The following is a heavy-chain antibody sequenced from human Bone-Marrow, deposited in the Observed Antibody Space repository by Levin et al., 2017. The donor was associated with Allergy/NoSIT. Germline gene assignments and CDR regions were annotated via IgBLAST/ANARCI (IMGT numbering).Heavy chain of an antibody. Sequence: EASVKVSCKVDGYKITEVSMHWVRQAHGKGLEWMGGFDPEEGKTIYPQKFQGRVNMTEDTSTDTAYMELSSLRSDDTAVYFCARGVMVRLGGVIASFGLDVWGQGTTVIVSS. CDR3: ARGVMVRLGGVIASFGLDV. D-gene: IGHD3-16*01. J-gene: IGHJ6*02. CDR1: GYKITEVS. CDR2: FDPEEGKT. V-gene: IGHV1-24*01.